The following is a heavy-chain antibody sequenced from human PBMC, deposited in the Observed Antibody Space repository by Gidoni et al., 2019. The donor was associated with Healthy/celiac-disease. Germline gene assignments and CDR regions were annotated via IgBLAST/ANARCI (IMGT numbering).Heavy chain of an antibody. V-gene: IGHV4-59*01. CDR3: ARTRPWWYFDY. J-gene: IGHJ4*02. D-gene: IGHD2-15*01. CDR2: IYYSGST. Sequence: QVQLQESGPGLVKPSETLSLTCTVSGGSISSYYWSWIRQPPGKGLEWIGYIYYSGSTNYNPSLKSRVTISVDTSKNQFSLKLSSVTAADTAVYYCARTRPWWYFDYWGQGTLVTVSS. CDR1: GGSISSYY.